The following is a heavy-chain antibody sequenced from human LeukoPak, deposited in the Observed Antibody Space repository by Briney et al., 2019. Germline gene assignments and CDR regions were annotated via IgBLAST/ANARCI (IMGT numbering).Heavy chain of an antibody. D-gene: IGHD6-19*01. J-gene: IGHJ4*02. CDR3: ARAGVAGREAYFDY. CDR2: IKQDGSEK. Sequence: GGSLRLSCAASGFTFSSYAMSWVRQAPGKGLEWVANIKQDGSEKYYVDSVKGRFTISRDNAKNSLYLQMNSLRAEDTAVYYCARAGVAGREAYFDYWGQGTLVTVSS. CDR1: GFTFSSYA. V-gene: IGHV3-7*01.